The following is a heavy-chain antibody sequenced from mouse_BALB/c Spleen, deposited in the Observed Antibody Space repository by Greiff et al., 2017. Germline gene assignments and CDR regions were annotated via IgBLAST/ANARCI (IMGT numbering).Heavy chain of an antibody. D-gene: IGHD2-2*01. CDR3: AREGLRGYYFDY. CDR2: IYPGNGDT. V-gene: IGHV1-12*01. CDR1: GYTFTSYN. J-gene: IGHJ2*01. Sequence: QVQLQQPGAELVKPGASVKMSCKASGYTFTSYNMHWVKQTPGQGLEWIGAIYPGNGDTSYNQKFKGKATLTADKSSSTAYMQLSSLTSEDSAVYYCAREGLRGYYFDYWGQGTTLTVSS.